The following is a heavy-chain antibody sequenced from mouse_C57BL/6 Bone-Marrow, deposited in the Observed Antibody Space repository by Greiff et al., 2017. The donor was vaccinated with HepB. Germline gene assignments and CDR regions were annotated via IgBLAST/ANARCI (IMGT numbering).Heavy chain of an antibody. V-gene: IGHV5-4*01. D-gene: IGHD1-1*01. Sequence: EVNVVESGGGLVKPGGSLKLSCAASGFTFSSYAMSWVRQTPEKRLEWVATISDGGSYTYYPDNVKGRFTISRDNAKNNLYLQMSHLKSEDTAMYYCARDALYYYGSSLYYFDYWGQGTTLTVSS. CDR2: ISDGGSYT. CDR3: ARDALYYYGSSLYYFDY. J-gene: IGHJ2*01. CDR1: GFTFSSYA.